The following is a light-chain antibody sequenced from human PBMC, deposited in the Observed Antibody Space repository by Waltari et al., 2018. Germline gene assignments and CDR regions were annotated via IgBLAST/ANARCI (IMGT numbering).Light chain of an antibody. J-gene: IGKJ5*01. CDR2: DAY. Sequence: EIVLTQSPATLSVSLGDRATLSCRASQSVGSHLAWYQQKPGQAPRLLIYDAYKRATGIPARVSGSGSGTDFTLTISSLEPEDFAVYYCQQRSNWVTFGQGTRLEIK. CDR1: QSVGSH. V-gene: IGKV3-11*01. CDR3: QQRSNWVT.